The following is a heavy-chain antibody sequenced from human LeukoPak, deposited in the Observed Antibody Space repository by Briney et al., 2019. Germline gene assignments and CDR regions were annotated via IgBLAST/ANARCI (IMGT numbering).Heavy chain of an antibody. CDR3: ARVLDSSGYYYGFDP. J-gene: IGHJ5*02. V-gene: IGHV4-34*01. D-gene: IGHD3-22*01. Sequence: SETLSLTCAVYGGSFSGYYWSWIRQPPGQGLEWIGGINHSGSTNYNPSLKSRVTISVDTSKNQFSLELSSVTAADTAVYYCARVLDSSGYYYGFDPWGQGTLVTVSS. CDR1: GGSFSGYY. CDR2: INHSGST.